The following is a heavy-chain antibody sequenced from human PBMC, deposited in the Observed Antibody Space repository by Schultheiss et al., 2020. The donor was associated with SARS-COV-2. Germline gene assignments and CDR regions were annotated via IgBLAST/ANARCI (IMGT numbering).Heavy chain of an antibody. CDR3: AKVVGTDYYDSSGYWTEDY. V-gene: IGHV3-30*18. Sequence: GGSLRLSCAASGFTFSSYWMSWVRQAPGKGLEWVAVISYDGSNKYYADSVKGRFTISRDNSKNTLYLQMNSLRAEDTAVYYCAKVVGTDYYDSSGYWTEDYWGQGTLVTVSS. CDR2: ISYDGSNK. D-gene: IGHD3-22*01. J-gene: IGHJ4*02. CDR1: GFTFSSYW.